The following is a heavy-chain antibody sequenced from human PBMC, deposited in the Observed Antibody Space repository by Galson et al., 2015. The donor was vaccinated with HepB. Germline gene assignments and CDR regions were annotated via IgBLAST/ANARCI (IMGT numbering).Heavy chain of an antibody. Sequence: SVKVSCKASGGTFSSYAISWVRQAPGQGLEWMGGIIPIFGTANYAQKFQGRVTITADESTSTAYMELSSLRSKDTAMYYCASLRLAGLPHYYYGMDVWGQGTTVTVSS. CDR2: IIPIFGTA. D-gene: IGHD3-10*01. V-gene: IGHV1-69*13. CDR3: ASLRLAGLPHYYYGMDV. CDR1: GGTFSSYA. J-gene: IGHJ6*02.